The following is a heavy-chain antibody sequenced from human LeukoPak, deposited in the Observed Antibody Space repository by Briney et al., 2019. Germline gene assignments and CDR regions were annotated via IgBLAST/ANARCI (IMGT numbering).Heavy chain of an antibody. Sequence: GGSLRLSCAASGFTFSTHWMSWVRQVTGKGLEWVANIKEDGSEKYYVDSVKGRFTISRDNAKKSLYLQMNSLRAEDSAIYYCASGYLDDFWSGHFWGQGTQVTVSS. CDR3: ASGYLDDFWSGHF. V-gene: IGHV3-7*01. J-gene: IGHJ4*02. CDR1: GFTFSTHW. D-gene: IGHD3-3*01. CDR2: IKEDGSEK.